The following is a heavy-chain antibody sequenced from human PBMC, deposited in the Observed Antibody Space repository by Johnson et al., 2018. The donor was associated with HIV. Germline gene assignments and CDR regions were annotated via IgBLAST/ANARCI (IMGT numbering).Heavy chain of an antibody. V-gene: IGHV3-13*01. CDR2: IGTAGDT. CDR3: AKEASSGPDAFDI. J-gene: IGHJ3*02. D-gene: IGHD3-22*01. Sequence: VQLVESGRGLVQPGGSLRLSCAASGFTFSSYDMHWVRQATGKGLEWVSAIGTAGDTYYPGSVKGRFTISRENAKNSLYLQMNSLRAEDTALYYCAKEASSGPDAFDIWGQGTMVTVSS. CDR1: GFTFSSYD.